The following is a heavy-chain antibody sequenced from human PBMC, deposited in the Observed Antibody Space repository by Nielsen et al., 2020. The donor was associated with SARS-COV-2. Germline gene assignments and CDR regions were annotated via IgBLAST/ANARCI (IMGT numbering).Heavy chain of an antibody. CDR2: INHSGST. Sequence: SETLSLTCTVSGGSISSSSYYWSWIRQPPGKGLEWIGEINHSGSTNYNPSLKSRVTISVDTSKNQFSLKLSSVTAADTAVYYCARALIAADAFDIWGQGTMVTVSS. CDR3: ARALIAADAFDI. J-gene: IGHJ3*02. V-gene: IGHV4-39*07. CDR1: GGSISSSSYY. D-gene: IGHD3-16*01.